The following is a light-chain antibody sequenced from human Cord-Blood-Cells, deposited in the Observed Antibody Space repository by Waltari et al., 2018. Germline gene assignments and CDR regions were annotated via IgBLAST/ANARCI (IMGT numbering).Light chain of an antibody. CDR1: ALPKKY. V-gene: IGLV3-10*01. CDR2: EDS. Sequence: SYELTQPPSVSVSPGQTARITCSGDALPKKYAYWYQQKSGQAPVLVIAEDSKRPSWIPERVSGSSSWTMATLTISGAQVEYEADYYCYSTDSSGNHRVFGGGTKLTVL. J-gene: IGLJ2*01. CDR3: YSTDSSGNHRV.